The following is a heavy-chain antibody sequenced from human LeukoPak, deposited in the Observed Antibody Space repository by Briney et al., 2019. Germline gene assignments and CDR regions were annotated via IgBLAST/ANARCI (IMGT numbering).Heavy chain of an antibody. CDR2: ISGSGGDT. D-gene: IGHD3-3*01. Sequence: GGSLRLSCAASGFTFSTYAMIWVRQAPGKELEWVSAISGSGGDTYYADSVKGRFTISRDNSKNTPYLQMNSLRAEDTAVYCCAKENGRFLEWLSYGMDVWGQGTTVTVSS. V-gene: IGHV3-23*01. J-gene: IGHJ6*02. CDR3: AKENGRFLEWLSYGMDV. CDR1: GFTFSTYA.